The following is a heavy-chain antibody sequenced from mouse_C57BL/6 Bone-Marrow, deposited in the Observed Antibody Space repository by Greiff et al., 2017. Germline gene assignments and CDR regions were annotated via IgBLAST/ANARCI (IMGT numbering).Heavy chain of an antibody. CDR3: AREGRTVGNYFDY. Sequence: QVQLQQSGAELARPGASVKLSCKASGYTFTSYGISWVKQRTGQGLEWIGWIYPGSGNTKYNEKFKGKATLTVDTSSSTAYMQLSSLTSEDSAFYFCAREGRTVGNYFDYWGQGTTLTVSS. V-gene: IGHV1-81*01. CDR1: GYTFTSYG. CDR2: IYPGSGNT. J-gene: IGHJ2*01. D-gene: IGHD1-1*01.